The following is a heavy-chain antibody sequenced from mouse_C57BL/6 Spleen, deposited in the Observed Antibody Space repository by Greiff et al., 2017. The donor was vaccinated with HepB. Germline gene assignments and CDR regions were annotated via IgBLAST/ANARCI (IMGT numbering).Heavy chain of an antibody. D-gene: IGHD1-1*01. V-gene: IGHV1-9*01. Sequence: VQLQQSGAELMKPGASVKLSCKATGYTFTGYWIEWVKQRPGHGLEWIGEILPGSGSTNYNEKFKGKATFTADKSSNTAYMQLSSLTTEDSAIYYCARGSIPITTVVATDYWGQGTTLTVSS. CDR3: ARGSIPITTVVATDY. CDR2: ILPGSGST. CDR1: GYTFTGYW. J-gene: IGHJ2*01.